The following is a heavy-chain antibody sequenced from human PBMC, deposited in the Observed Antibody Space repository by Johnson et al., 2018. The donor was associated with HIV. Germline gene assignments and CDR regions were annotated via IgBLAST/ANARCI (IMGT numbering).Heavy chain of an antibody. CDR1: GLTFSSYG. D-gene: IGHD3-22*01. CDR3: ARDQITMMVVATGTFDL. CDR2: IWYDGSNK. V-gene: IGHV3-30*19. Sequence: QVQLVESGGGVVQPGRSLRLSCAASGLTFSSYGMHWVRQAPGKGLEWVAVIWYDGSNKYYADSVKGRFTISRDNSKNTLYMQMNSLRPEDTAVYYCARDQITMMVVATGTFDLWGQGTMVTVSS. J-gene: IGHJ3*01.